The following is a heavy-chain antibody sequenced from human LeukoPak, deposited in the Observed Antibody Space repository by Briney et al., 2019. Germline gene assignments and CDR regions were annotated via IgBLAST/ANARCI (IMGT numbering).Heavy chain of an antibody. CDR2: ISSSSSYI. V-gene: IGHV3-21*01. Sequence: PGGSLRLSCAASGFTFSSYTINWVRQAPGKGLEWVSSISSSSSYIYYADSVKGRFTISRDDAKNSLYLQMNSLRAEDTAVYYCTRDGGIPPAVRVTYYYYYMDVWGKGTSVTVSS. D-gene: IGHD6-13*01. CDR1: GFTFSSYT. CDR3: TRDGGIPPAVRVTYYYYYMDV. J-gene: IGHJ6*03.